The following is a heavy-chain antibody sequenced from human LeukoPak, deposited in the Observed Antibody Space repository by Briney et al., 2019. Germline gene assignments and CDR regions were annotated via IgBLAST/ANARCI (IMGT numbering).Heavy chain of an antibody. CDR1: GFTVSSNH. CDR3: ARSDRGYSYGPFDY. J-gene: IGHJ4*02. Sequence: GGSLRLSCAASGFTVSSNHMSWVRQAPGKGLEWVSVIYSGGSTYYADSVKGRFTISRDSAKNTLYLQMNSLRAEDTAVYYCARSDRGYSYGPFDYWGQGTLVTVSS. V-gene: IGHV3-53*01. CDR2: IYSGGST. D-gene: IGHD5-18*01.